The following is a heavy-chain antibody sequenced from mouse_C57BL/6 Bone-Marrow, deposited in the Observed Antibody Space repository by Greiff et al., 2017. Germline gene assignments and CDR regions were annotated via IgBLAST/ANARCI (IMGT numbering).Heavy chain of an antibody. CDR1: GYTFTSYW. J-gene: IGHJ2*01. D-gene: IGHD1-1*01. Sequence: QVQLKQPGAELVRPGSSVKLSCKASGYTFTSYWMHWVKQRPIQGLEWIGNIDPSDSETHYNQKFKDKATLTVDKSSSTAYMQLSSLTSEDSAVYYCASYGGAYGSFGYWGQGTTLTVSS. V-gene: IGHV1-52*01. CDR3: ASYGGAYGSFGY. CDR2: IDPSDSET.